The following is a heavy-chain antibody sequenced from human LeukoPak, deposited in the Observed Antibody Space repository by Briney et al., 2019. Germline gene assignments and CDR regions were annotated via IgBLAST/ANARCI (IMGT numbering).Heavy chain of an antibody. J-gene: IGHJ5*02. D-gene: IGHD4-17*01. CDR3: ARHDYGDYFYWFDP. CDR1: GGSISSYY. CDR2: IYYSGST. V-gene: IGHV4-59*08. Sequence: SETLSLTCTVSGGSISSYYWSWIRQPPGKGLEWIGYIYYSGSTNYNPSLKSRVTISVDTSKNQFSLKLSSVTAADTAVYYCARHDYGDYFYWFDPWGQGTLVTVSS.